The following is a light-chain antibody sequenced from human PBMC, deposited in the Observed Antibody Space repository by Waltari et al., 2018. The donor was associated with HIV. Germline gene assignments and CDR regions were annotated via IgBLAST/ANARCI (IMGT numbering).Light chain of an antibody. CDR2: DVT. V-gene: IGLV2-14*03. J-gene: IGLJ1*01. CDR1: SSHVGGDKY. CDR3: CSYTSSITGRV. Sequence: QSALTQPASVSGSPGQSTTISCPGTSSHVGGDKYVSWYQQYPGNAPKLSIYDVTNRPSGVSNRFSGSKSGNTASLTISGLQAEDEADYYCCSYTSSITGRVFGTGTKVTVL.